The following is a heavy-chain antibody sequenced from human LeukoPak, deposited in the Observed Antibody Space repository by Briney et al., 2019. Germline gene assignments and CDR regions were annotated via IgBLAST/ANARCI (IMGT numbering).Heavy chain of an antibody. J-gene: IGHJ4*02. CDR3: ARDTEWELNPDYFDY. CDR2: MYPNSGGT. D-gene: IGHD1-26*01. Sequence: ASVKVSCKASGYTFTDNYVHWVRQVPGQGLEWMGWMYPNSGGTNYAQKFQGRVTMTTDTSTNTAYMELRSLRSDETAVYYCARDTEWELNPDYFDYWGQGTLVTVSS. CDR1: GYTFTDNY. V-gene: IGHV1-2*02.